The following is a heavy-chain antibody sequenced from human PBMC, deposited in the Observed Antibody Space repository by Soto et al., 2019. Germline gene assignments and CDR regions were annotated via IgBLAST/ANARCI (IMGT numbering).Heavy chain of an antibody. D-gene: IGHD2-2*02. J-gene: IGHJ5*02. CDR2: IYYSGST. CDR1: GGSISSRGYY. Sequence: PSETLSLTCTVSGGSISSRGYYWGWIRQPPGKGLEWIGYIYYSGSTNYNPSLKSRVTISVDTSKNQFSLKLSSVTAADTAVYYCARLYHWFDPWGQGTQVTVSS. V-gene: IGHV4-61*05. CDR3: ARLYHWFDP.